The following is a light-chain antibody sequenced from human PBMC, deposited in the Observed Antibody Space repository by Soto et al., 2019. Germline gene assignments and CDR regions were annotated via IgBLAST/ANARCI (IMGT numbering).Light chain of an antibody. J-gene: IGKJ1*01. Sequence: DIQLTQSPSFLSASVGDRVTITCRASQGISSYLAWYQQKPGKAPKLLIYAASTLQSGVPSRFSGSGSGTEFTLTISSLQPEDFAVYYCQQYGSSPWTFGQGTKVDI. CDR2: AAS. CDR3: QQYGSSPWT. CDR1: QGISSY. V-gene: IGKV1-9*01.